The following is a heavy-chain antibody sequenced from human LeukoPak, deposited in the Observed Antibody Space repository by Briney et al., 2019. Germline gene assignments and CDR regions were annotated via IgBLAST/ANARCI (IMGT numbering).Heavy chain of an antibody. D-gene: IGHD4-17*01. J-gene: IGHJ4*02. V-gene: IGHV3-64D*09. CDR3: VKPDYGHFAHLDF. Sequence: GGSLRLSCSASGFSFRSFAMRWVRQAPGKGLEYVSAISISGVSTFYADSVKGRFTISSDNSKNTLYLQMSSLGPEDTAVYYCVKPDYGHFAHLDFWGQGTLVTVSS. CDR1: GFSFRSFA. CDR2: ISISGVST.